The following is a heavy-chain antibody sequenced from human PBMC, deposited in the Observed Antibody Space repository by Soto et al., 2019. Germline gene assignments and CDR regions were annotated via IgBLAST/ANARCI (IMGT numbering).Heavy chain of an antibody. Sequence: KTGGSLRLSCAASGFTFSNAWMSWVRQAPGKGLEWVGRIKSKTDGGTTDYAAPVKGRFTISRDDSKNTLYLQMNSLKTEDTAVYYCTTVIYAVVVIRSGWFDPWGQGTLVTVSS. CDR3: TTVIYAVVVIRSGWFDP. CDR2: IKSKTDGGTT. V-gene: IGHV3-15*01. J-gene: IGHJ5*02. D-gene: IGHD3-22*01. CDR1: GFTFSNAW.